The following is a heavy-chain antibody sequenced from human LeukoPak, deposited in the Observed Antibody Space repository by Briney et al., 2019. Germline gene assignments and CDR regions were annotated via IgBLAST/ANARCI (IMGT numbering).Heavy chain of an antibody. CDR1: GFTFSSYW. CDR2: IKQDGSEK. J-gene: IGHJ4*02. CDR3: ARALRYCGGTSCYRRFDY. D-gene: IGHD2-2*01. V-gene: IGHV3-7*01. Sequence: PGGSLRLSCAASGFTFSSYWMSWVRQALGKGLEWVANIKQDGSEKYYVDSVKGRFTISRDNAENSLYLQMNSLRAEDTAVYYCARALRYCGGTSCYRRFDYWGQGTLLTVSS.